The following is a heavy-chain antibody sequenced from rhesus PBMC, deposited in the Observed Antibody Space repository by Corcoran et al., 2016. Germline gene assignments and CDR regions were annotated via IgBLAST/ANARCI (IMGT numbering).Heavy chain of an antibody. J-gene: IGHJ4*01. V-gene: IGHV1-111*02. Sequence: EVQLVQSGAEVKKPGASVKISCKASGYTFTDYYLHWVRQAPGKGLEWMGRVVPEDGEEKHAQKFQDRVTITADTSTDTAYMELSSLRSEDTAVYYCATDVLSGVIINFGYWGQGVLVTVSS. CDR2: VVPEDGEE. CDR3: ATDVLSGVIINFGY. CDR1: GYTFTDYY. D-gene: IGHD3-34*01.